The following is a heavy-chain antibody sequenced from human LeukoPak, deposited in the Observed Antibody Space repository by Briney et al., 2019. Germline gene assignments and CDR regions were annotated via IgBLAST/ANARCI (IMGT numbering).Heavy chain of an antibody. Sequence: ASETLSLTCTVSGYSISSGYYWGWIRQPPGKGLEWNGSIYHSGSTYYNPSLKSRVTISVDTSKNQFSLKLSSVTAADTAVYYCARAPLRSHYYYYYMDVWGKGTTVTVSS. CDR2: IYHSGST. CDR1: GYSISSGYY. CDR3: ARAPLRSHYYYYYMDV. V-gene: IGHV4-38-2*02. J-gene: IGHJ6*03. D-gene: IGHD4-17*01.